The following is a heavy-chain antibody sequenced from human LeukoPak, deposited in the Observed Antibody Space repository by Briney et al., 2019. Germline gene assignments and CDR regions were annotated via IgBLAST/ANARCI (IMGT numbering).Heavy chain of an antibody. CDR3: AKDRGSSWPNWFDP. D-gene: IGHD6-13*01. CDR1: GCTFSSYA. J-gene: IGHJ5*02. CDR2: ISGSGGST. Sequence: PGGSLRLSCAASGCTFSSYAMSWVRQAPGKGLEWVSAISGSGGSTYYADSVKGGFTISRDNSKNTLYVQMNRLRAEDTAVYYCAKDRGSSWPNWFDPWGQGTLVTVSS. V-gene: IGHV3-23*01.